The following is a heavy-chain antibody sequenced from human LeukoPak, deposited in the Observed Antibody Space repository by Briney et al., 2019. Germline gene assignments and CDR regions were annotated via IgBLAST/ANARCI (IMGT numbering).Heavy chain of an antibody. Sequence: ASVTVSCKASGYTFTGYYMHWVRQAPGQGREWMGWINPNSGGTNYAQKFQGRVTITRDTSISTAYMELSRLRSDDTAVYYCASTLAARTFDYWGQGTLVTVSS. D-gene: IGHD6-6*01. J-gene: IGHJ4*02. CDR3: ASTLAARTFDY. CDR2: INPNSGGT. V-gene: IGHV1-2*02. CDR1: GYTFTGYY.